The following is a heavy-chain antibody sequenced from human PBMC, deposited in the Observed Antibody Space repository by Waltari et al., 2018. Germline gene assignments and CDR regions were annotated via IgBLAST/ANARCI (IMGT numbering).Heavy chain of an antibody. D-gene: IGHD4-17*01. CDR3: ASGDYSCDY. CDR2: INPRGGKT. Sequence: QVQVVQSGAAVKQPGASVKVSCKTSGSTFTFYYINWVRQGPGQGLGWRGIINPRGGKTRYGQNGQGRVTMTRGTSTGTVYMELSSLRSEDTAVYYCASGDYSCDYWGQGTLVTVSS. V-gene: IGHV1-46*01. CDR1: GSTFTFYY. J-gene: IGHJ4*02.